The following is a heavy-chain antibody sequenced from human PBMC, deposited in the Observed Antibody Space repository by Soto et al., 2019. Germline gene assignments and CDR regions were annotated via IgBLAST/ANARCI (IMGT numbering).Heavy chain of an antibody. CDR1: GYSFTNYD. V-gene: IGHV1-18*04. D-gene: IGHD5-12*01. CDR3: ARERGRWLQFDY. CDR2: ISTHTHNT. J-gene: IGHJ4*02. Sequence: ASVKVSCKASGYSFTNYDIHWVRQAPGQGLEWMGWISTHTHNTNYVQKFQGRVTMTADTSTITVYMDLRSLRSDDTAVYYCARERGRWLQFDYWGQGTLVTVSS.